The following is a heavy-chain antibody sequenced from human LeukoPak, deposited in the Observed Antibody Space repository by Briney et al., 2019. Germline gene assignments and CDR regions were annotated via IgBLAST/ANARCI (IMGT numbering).Heavy chain of an antibody. CDR1: GFTFSSYG. D-gene: IGHD6-13*01. V-gene: IGHV3-30*02. CDR2: IRYDGSNK. CDR3: AKDLWPTPGIAAAFDY. Sequence: GGSLRLSCAASGFTFSSYGMHWVRQAPGKGLERVAFIRYDGSNKYYADSVKGRFTISRDNSKNTLYLQMNSLRAEDTAVYYCAKDLWPTPGIAAAFDYWGQGTLVTVSS. J-gene: IGHJ4*02.